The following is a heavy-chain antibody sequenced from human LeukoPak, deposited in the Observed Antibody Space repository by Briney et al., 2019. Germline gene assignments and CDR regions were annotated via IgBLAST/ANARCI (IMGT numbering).Heavy chain of an antibody. CDR2: IKVDGSEK. CDR1: GFTFSTYW. V-gene: IGHV3-7*01. CDR3: ARGPDWLDS. Sequence: GGSLRLSCAGSGFTFSTYWMSWVRQAPGKGLEWVANIKVDGSEKNYVDSVKGRFTISRDNAKNSLYLLMNSLRGEDTAVYYCARGPDWLDSWGQGTLVTASS. J-gene: IGHJ5*01.